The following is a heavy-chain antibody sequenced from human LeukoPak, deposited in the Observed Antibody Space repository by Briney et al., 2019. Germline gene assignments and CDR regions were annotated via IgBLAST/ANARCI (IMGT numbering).Heavy chain of an antibody. CDR1: GFTFDDYA. CDR2: ISWNSGSI. J-gene: IGHJ3*02. Sequence: GGSLRPSCAASGFTFDDYAMHWVRQAPGKGLEWVSGISWNSGSIGYADSVKGRFTISRDNAKNSLYLQMNSLRAEDMALYYCAKGLRRRYYYDSSGPHDAFDIWGQGTMVTVSS. V-gene: IGHV3-9*03. CDR3: AKGLRRRYYYDSSGPHDAFDI. D-gene: IGHD3-22*01.